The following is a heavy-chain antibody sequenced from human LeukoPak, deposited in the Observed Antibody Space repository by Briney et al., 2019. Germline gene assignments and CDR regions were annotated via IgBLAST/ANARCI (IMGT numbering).Heavy chain of an antibody. D-gene: IGHD2-21*02. CDR3: AKERPFCGGDCYSETGGFDY. Sequence: PGGSLRLSCAASGFTFSTYAMSWARQAPGKGLEWVSAISGSGGGTYYADSVKGRFTISRDNSKDTLYVQMNSLRAEDTAVYSCAKERPFCGGDCYSETGGFDYWGQGTLVTVSS. CDR1: GFTFSTYA. J-gene: IGHJ4*02. CDR2: ISGSGGGT. V-gene: IGHV3-23*01.